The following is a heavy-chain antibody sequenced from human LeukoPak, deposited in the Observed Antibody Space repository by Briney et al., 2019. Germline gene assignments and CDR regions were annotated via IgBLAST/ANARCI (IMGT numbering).Heavy chain of an antibody. V-gene: IGHV1-8*02. J-gene: IGHJ3*02. CDR1: GYTFTSYD. Sequence: ASVKVSCKTSGYTFTSYDINWVRQATGQGLEWMGWMNPNSGNPDYAQKFKGRVTITRNTTKSTAYMQLNSLRSEDTAVYYCARDGAGDAFDIWCQGTMVTVP. CDR2: MNPNSGNP. CDR3: ARDGAGDAFDI. D-gene: IGHD1-14*01.